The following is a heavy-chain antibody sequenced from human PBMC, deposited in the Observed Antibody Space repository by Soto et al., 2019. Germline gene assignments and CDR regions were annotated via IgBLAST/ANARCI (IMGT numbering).Heavy chain of an antibody. D-gene: IGHD2-15*01. CDR3: ARQGRPGYCTGGNCYPTFDI. V-gene: IGHV4-39*01. Sequence: QMHLQQSGPGLVKPSETLSLTCTVAGSSMSSSAYYWGWIRQPPGKGLEWIGSVYYTGITDYNSSLESRVSISADTSKNQFSLRLTSLSAADTAIYFCARQGRPGYCTGGNCYPTFDIWGPGTKVTVSS. J-gene: IGHJ3*02. CDR1: GSSMSSSAYY. CDR2: VYYTGIT.